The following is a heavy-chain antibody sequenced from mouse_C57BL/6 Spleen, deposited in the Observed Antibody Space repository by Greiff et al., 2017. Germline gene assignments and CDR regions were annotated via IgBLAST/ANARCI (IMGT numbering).Heavy chain of an antibody. CDR1: GYSFTSYY. CDR3: ERVYYDYDEY. Sequence: VQLQQSGPELVKPGASVKISCKASGYSFTSYYIHWVKQRPGQGLEWIGWIYPGRGNTKYNEKFKGKATLTADTSSSTAYMQLSSLTSEDSAVYYCERVYYDYDEYWGQGTTLTVSS. CDR2: IYPGRGNT. J-gene: IGHJ2*01. D-gene: IGHD2-4*01. V-gene: IGHV1-66*01.